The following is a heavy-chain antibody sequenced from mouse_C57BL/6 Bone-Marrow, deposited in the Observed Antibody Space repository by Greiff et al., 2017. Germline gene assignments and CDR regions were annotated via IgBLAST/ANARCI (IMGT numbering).Heavy chain of an antibody. CDR3: ARNRGVYDYDGDY. D-gene: IGHD2-4*01. Sequence: VQRVESGPGLVQPSQSLSITCTVSGFSLTSYGVHWVRQSPGKGLEWLGVIWSSGSTDYNAAFISRRSISKDNSKSQVFFKMNSRQADDTAIYYCARNRGVYDYDGDYWGQGTSVTVSS. CDR1: GFSLTSYG. V-gene: IGHV2-2*01. CDR2: IWSSGST. J-gene: IGHJ4*01.